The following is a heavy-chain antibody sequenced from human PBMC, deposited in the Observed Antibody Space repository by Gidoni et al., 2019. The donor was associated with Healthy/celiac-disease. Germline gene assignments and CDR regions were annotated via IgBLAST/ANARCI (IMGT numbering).Heavy chain of an antibody. Sequence: QVQLVQSGAEVKKPGASVKVSCKASGYTFTGYYMHWVRQAPGQGLEWMGRINPNSGGTNYAQKFQGKVTMTRDTSISTAYMELSRLRSDDTAVYYCAREEYSYGHPGDDAFDIWGQGTMVTVSS. CDR1: GYTFTGYY. D-gene: IGHD5-18*01. J-gene: IGHJ3*02. CDR2: INPNSGGT. V-gene: IGHV1-2*06. CDR3: AREEYSYGHPGDDAFDI.